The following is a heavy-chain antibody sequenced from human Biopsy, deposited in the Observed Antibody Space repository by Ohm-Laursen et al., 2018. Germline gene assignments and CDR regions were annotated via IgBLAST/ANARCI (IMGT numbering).Heavy chain of an antibody. V-gene: IGHV1-8*01. D-gene: IGHD1-1*01. CDR2: MIPSSGKT. J-gene: IGHJ4*02. Sequence: SVKVSCKASGYSFSTYDVNWVRQARGQGLEWMGWMIPSSGKTGYAQRFQGRVTLTMNTSISTAYMELSGLRSEDTAVYYCAAGINVWNVNYWGQGTQVTVSS. CDR3: AAGINVWNVNY. CDR1: GYSFSTYD.